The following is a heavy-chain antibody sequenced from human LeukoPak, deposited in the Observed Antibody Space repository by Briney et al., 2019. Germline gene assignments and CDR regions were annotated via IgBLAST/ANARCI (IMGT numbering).Heavy chain of an antibody. Sequence: GGSLRLSCAASGFTFGTYNMNWVRQAPGKGLEWVSYISSSSSTIYYTDSVKGRFTISRDNSMNTLYLEMNYLRADDTALYYCARGGSGWFGRTDYWGQGTLVTVSS. D-gene: IGHD6-19*01. CDR2: ISSSSSTI. CDR3: ARGGSGWFGRTDY. J-gene: IGHJ4*02. V-gene: IGHV3-48*01. CDR1: GFTFGTYN.